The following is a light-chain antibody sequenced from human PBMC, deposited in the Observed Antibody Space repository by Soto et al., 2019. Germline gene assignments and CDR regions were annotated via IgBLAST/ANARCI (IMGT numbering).Light chain of an antibody. V-gene: IGLV2-8*01. J-gene: IGLJ1*01. CDR2: EVS. Sequence: QSALTQPPSASGSPGQSVTISCTGTSSDVGAYNYVSWYQLHAGKAPKLIVYEVSKQPSDVPDRFSASKSGNTASLTVSGLQTEDEADYYCSSYAGSNNYVFGIGTKLTVL. CDR1: SSDVGAYNY. CDR3: SSYAGSNNYV.